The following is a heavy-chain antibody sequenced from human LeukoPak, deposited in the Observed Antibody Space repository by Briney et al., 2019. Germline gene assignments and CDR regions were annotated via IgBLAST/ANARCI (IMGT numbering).Heavy chain of an antibody. CDR3: ARRRLGYYFDY. J-gene: IGHJ4*02. CDR2: INPRGST. CDR1: GGSFSGYY. Sequence: SETLSLSCGVYGGSFSGYYWSWLRQPPGKGLEWVGEINPRGSTNYHPSLQRRVTLSADTSKNQFSLTLNSVTAADTAAYYCARRRLGYYFDYWGQGTLVTVSS. D-gene: IGHD5-24*01. V-gene: IGHV4-34*01.